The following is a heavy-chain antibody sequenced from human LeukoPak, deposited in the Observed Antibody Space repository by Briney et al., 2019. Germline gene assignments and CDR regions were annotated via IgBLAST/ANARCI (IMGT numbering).Heavy chain of an antibody. J-gene: IGHJ4*02. D-gene: IGHD2-21*02. CDR2: ISSSSSTI. Sequence: SGGSLRLSCAASGFTFSSYSMNWVRQAPGKGLEWVSYISSSSSTIYYADSVKGRFTISRDNAKNSLYLQMNSLRAEDTAVYYCARTVGDYTPGGFDYWGQGTLVTVSS. V-gene: IGHV3-48*04. CDR3: ARTVGDYTPGGFDY. CDR1: GFTFSSYS.